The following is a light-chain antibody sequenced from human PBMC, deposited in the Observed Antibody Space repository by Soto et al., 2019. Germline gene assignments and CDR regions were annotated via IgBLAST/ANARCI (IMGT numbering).Light chain of an antibody. CDR1: QSVGASY. CDR3: QKYGGPPYT. Sequence: EIVLTQSPGTLALSPGDRATLSCRASQSVGASYLAWYQQKLGQAPRLLIFGASSRATVVAARFIGSGSGTDFILTITRLEPEDFAVYFCQKYGGPPYTFGQGTKLEIK. V-gene: IGKV3-20*01. CDR2: GAS. J-gene: IGKJ2*01.